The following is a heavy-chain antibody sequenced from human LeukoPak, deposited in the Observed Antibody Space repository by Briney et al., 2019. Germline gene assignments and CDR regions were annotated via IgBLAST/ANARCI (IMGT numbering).Heavy chain of an antibody. CDR3: AKIPLVAIFSVPNFDY. Sequence: GGSLRHSCAASGFTFSSYGMSGVRQAPGKGVEGVSAICGSGGSTYYADSVKGRFTISRDNSKNTLFLQMNSLRAEDTAVYYCAKIPLVAIFSVPNFDYWGQGTLVTVSS. CDR2: ICGSGGST. D-gene: IGHD3-3*01. CDR1: GFTFSSYG. J-gene: IGHJ4*02. V-gene: IGHV3-23*01.